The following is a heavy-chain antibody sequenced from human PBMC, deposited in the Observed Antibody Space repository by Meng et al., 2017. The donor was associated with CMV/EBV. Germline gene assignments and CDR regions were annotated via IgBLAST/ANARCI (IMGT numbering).Heavy chain of an antibody. CDR1: GFTFDIYG. CDR3: AKDLWVRQLNTSPSFGY. CDR2: IRYDGSST. J-gene: IGHJ4*02. V-gene: IGHV3-30*02. D-gene: IGHD2-2*01. Sequence: LSLTCAASGFTFDIYGLHWARQAPGKGLEWVAFIRYDGSSTYSSDSVKGRFTISRDNSKNTVYLQMNSLTTEDTAIYYCAKDLWVRQLNTSPSFGYWGQGTLVTVSS.